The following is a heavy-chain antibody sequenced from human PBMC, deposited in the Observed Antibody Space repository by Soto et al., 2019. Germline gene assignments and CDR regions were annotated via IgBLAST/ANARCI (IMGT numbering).Heavy chain of an antibody. Sequence: PSETLSLTCAVSGGPFSGVYWSWIRQPPGKGLEWIGGVNHRGSANYNPSLESRVTMSVDTSKNQFSLKLTSVTAADSAVYYCARDAFCATRTCRVGQWFDPWGQGTLLSVSS. CDR1: GGPFSGVY. D-gene: IGHD2-21*01. V-gene: IGHV4-34*01. CDR3: ARDAFCATRTCRVGQWFDP. J-gene: IGHJ5*02. CDR2: VNHRGSA.